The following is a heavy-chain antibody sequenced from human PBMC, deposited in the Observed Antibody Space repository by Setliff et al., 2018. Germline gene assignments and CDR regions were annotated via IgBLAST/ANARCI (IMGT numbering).Heavy chain of an antibody. D-gene: IGHD3-3*01. V-gene: IGHV4-61*08. CDR1: GGSISDIGYY. Sequence: PSETLSLTCTVSGGSISDIGYYWGWIRQPPGKRLEWIGYIYYSGSTNYNPSLKSRVTISVDTSKNQFSLKLSSVTAADTAVYYCARGYGDYDFWSGSRLYYYYYYMDVWGKGTTVTVSS. CDR2: IYYSGST. J-gene: IGHJ6*03. CDR3: ARGYGDYDFWSGSRLYYYYYYMDV.